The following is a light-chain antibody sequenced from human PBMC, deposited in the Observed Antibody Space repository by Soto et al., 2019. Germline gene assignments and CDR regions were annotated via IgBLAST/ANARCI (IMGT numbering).Light chain of an antibody. CDR2: GAS. Sequence: EIVMTQSPGTLSVSPGERATLSCRASQSVRSNLAWYQQKPGQAPRLLIYGASTRATGIPARFSGSGSGTDLTLTISSLQSDDFAFYYCQQYNDWPGTFGLWTTLEVK. CDR3: QQYNDWPGT. CDR1: QSVRSN. V-gene: IGKV3-15*01. J-gene: IGKJ2*01.